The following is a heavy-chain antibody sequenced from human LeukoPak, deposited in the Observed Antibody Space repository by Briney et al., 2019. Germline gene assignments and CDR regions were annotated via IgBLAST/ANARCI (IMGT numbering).Heavy chain of an antibody. CDR3: ARDKGRD. D-gene: IGHD3-10*01. Sequence: SETLSLTCTVSGDSISSSSSYWSWIRQPPGKGLEWIGYIYYSGSTNYNPSLKSRVTISVDTSKNQFSLKLSSVTAADTAVYYCARDKGRDWGQGTLVTVSS. V-gene: IGHV4-61*01. CDR1: GDSISSSSSY. J-gene: IGHJ4*02. CDR2: IYYSGST.